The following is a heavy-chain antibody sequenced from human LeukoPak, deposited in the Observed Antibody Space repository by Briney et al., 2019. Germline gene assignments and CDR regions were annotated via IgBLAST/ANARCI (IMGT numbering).Heavy chain of an antibody. CDR1: GFTFSDYY. CDR2: IGSSSSYT. V-gene: IGHV3-11*05. J-gene: IGHJ4*01. D-gene: IGHD6-13*01. Sequence: GGSLRLSCAASGFTFSDYYMSWIRQAPGKGPEWVSYIGSSSSYTNYADSVKGRFTISRDNAKNSLYLQMNSLRAEDTAVYYCARDKAAAGFDYWGQEPWSPSPQ. CDR3: ARDKAAAGFDY.